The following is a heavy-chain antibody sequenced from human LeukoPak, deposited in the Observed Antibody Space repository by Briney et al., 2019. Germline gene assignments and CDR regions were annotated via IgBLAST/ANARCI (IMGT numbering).Heavy chain of an antibody. CDR1: GFTFSSYW. V-gene: IGHV3-74*01. J-gene: IGHJ6*02. CDR2: IKSDGINT. CDR3: ARPSHSGYDEGMDV. Sequence: PGGSLRLSCAASGFTFSSYWMHWVRQAPGKGLVWVSRIKSDGINTIYADSVKCRFTVSRDNAKNTLYLQMNSLRVDDTAVYYCARPSHSGYDEGMDVWGQGTTVIVSS. D-gene: IGHD1-26*01.